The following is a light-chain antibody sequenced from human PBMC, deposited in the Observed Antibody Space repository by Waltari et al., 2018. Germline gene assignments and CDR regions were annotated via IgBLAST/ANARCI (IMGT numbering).Light chain of an antibody. CDR2: WAS. Sequence: DIVMTQSPDSLAVSLGERATINCKSSQNVLYSSNNKNYLAWYQQKPGQPPKLLIYWASTRASGVPDRFSGSGSGTDFTLTVSSLQAEDVAVYYCHQYYIPPLTFGQGTRLEIK. J-gene: IGKJ5*01. V-gene: IGKV4-1*01. CDR1: QNVLYSSNNKNY. CDR3: HQYYIPPLT.